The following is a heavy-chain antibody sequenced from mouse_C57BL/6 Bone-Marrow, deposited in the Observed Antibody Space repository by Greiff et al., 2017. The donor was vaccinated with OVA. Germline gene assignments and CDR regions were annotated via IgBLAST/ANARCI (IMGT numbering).Heavy chain of an antibody. J-gene: IGHJ1*03. CDR1: GYTFTSYT. V-gene: IGHV1-4*01. Sequence: QVQLQQSGAELARPGASVKMSCKASGYTFTSYTMHWVKQRPGQGLEWIGYINPSSGYTKYNQKFKDKATLTADKSSITAYMQLSSLTSEDSAVYYCARSTVVAKYFDVWGTGTTVTVSS. CDR2: INPSSGYT. D-gene: IGHD1-1*01. CDR3: ARSTVVAKYFDV.